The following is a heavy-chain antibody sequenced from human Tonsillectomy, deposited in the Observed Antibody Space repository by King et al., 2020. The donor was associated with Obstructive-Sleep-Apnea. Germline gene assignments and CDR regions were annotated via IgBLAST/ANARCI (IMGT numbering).Heavy chain of an antibody. V-gene: IGHV3-21*01. D-gene: IGHD3-3*01. CDR2: ISSSSSYI. Sequence: QLVQSGGGLVKPGGSLRLSCAASGFTFSSYSMNWVRQAPGKGLEWVSSISSSSSYIYYADSVKGRFTISRDNAKNSLYLQMNSLRAEDTAVYYCARVYEQVRFLEWLMDGNAFDIWGQGTMVTVSS. CDR1: GFTFSSYS. J-gene: IGHJ3*02. CDR3: ARVYEQVRFLEWLMDGNAFDI.